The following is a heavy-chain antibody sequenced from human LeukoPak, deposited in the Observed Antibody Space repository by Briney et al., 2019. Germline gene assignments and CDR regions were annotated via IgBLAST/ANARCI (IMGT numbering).Heavy chain of an antibody. J-gene: IGHJ4*02. V-gene: IGHV4-34*01. D-gene: IGHD1-1*01. CDR1: GGSFTIYS. Sequence: SETLSLTCAVYGGSFTIYSWTWIRQPPGKSLEWVGEISPSGSTNYNPSLKSRVTISVDTSKNQFSLKLSSVTAADTAVYYCARGWKLFDYWGQGTLVTVSS. CDR2: ISPSGST. CDR3: ARGWKLFDY.